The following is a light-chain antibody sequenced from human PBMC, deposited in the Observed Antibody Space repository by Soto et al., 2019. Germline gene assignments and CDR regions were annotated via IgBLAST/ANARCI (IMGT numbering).Light chain of an antibody. V-gene: IGLV4-69*01. CDR1: SGHSSYA. J-gene: IGLJ2*01. Sequence: QPVLTQPPSASASLGPSVKLTCTLSSGHSSYAIAWHQKQPEKGTRYLMDLNNDGSHTKGDGIPDRFSGSSSGAERYLIISSLQSDDEADYYCQTWGTGFEVFGGGTKVTVL. CDR2: LNNDGSH. CDR3: QTWGTGFEV.